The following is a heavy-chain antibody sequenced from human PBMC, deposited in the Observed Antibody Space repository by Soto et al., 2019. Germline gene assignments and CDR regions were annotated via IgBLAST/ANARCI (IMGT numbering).Heavy chain of an antibody. CDR3: ARVGRQTLLWFGELLLRNDY. Sequence: SETLSLTCAVYGVSFSGYYWSWIRQPPGKGLEWIGEINHSGSTNYNPSLKSRVTISVDTSKNQFSLKLSSVTAADTAVYYCARVGRQTLLWFGELLLRNDYWGQGTLVTVSS. CDR2: INHSGST. D-gene: IGHD3-10*01. V-gene: IGHV4-34*01. J-gene: IGHJ4*02. CDR1: GVSFSGYY.